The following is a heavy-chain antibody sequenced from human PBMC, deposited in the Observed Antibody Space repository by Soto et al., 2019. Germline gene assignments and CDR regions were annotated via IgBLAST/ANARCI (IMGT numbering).Heavy chain of an antibody. CDR1: GFTFSSYW. J-gene: IGHJ3*02. Sequence: EVQLVESGGGLVQPGGSLRLSCAASGFTFSSYWMHWVRQAPGKGLVWVSRINSDGSSTSYADYVKGRFAISRDNAKNTLYLQMNSLRAEDTAVYYCARGQAGYDAFDIWGQGTMVTVSS. D-gene: IGHD3-9*01. CDR2: INSDGSST. V-gene: IGHV3-74*01. CDR3: ARGQAGYDAFDI.